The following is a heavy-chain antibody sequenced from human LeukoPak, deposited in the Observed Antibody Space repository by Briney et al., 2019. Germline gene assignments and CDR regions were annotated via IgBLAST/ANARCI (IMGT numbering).Heavy chain of an antibody. CDR3: ARVFRYCSSTSCFPTFDY. CDR2: IRSTGSST. V-gene: IGHV3-11*04. CDR1: GFTFRDYY. Sequence: GGSLRLSCAASGFTFRDYYVTWIRQAPGKGLEWVSYIRSTGSSTAYADSVKGRFAISRDNAKNSLYLQMNGLRVEDTAVYYCARVFRYCSSTSCFPTFDYWGQGTLVTVSS. D-gene: IGHD2-2*01. J-gene: IGHJ4*02.